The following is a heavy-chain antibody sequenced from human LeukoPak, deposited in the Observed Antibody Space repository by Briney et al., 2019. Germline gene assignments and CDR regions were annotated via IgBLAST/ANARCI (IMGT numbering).Heavy chain of an antibody. V-gene: IGHV1-2*02. J-gene: IGHJ4*02. CDR2: INPNSGGT. Sequence: ASVKVSCKASGYTFTGYYMHWVRQAPGQGLERMGWINPNSGGTNYAQKFQGRVTMSRDTSIRPAYMELSRLRSDDTAVYYCERVASYYDSSGYYIHWGQGTLVTVSS. D-gene: IGHD3-22*01. CDR1: GYTFTGYY. CDR3: ERVASYYDSSGYYIH.